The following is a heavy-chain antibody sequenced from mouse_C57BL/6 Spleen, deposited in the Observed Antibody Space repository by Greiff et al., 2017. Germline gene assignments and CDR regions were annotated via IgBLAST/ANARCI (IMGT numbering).Heavy chain of an antibody. Sequence: EVQVVESGGGLVKPGGSLKLSCAASGFTFSDYGMHWVRQAPEKGLEWVAYISSGSSTIYYADTVKGRFIISRDNAKNTLFLQMTSLGSEDTAMYYCARTSSPNWYFDVWGTGTTVTVSS. CDR3: ARTSSPNWYFDV. CDR2: ISSGSSTI. D-gene: IGHD1-1*01. V-gene: IGHV5-17*01. J-gene: IGHJ1*03. CDR1: GFTFSDYG.